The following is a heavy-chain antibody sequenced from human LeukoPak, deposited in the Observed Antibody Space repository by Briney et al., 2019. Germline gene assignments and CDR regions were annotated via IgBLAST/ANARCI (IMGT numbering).Heavy chain of an antibody. CDR3: ARVPKHYSPYWYFDL. CDR2: IYYSGST. J-gene: IGHJ2*01. D-gene: IGHD3-10*01. Sequence: SETLSLTCTVSGGSISSYYWSWIRQPPGKGLEWIGYIYYSGSTHYNPSLKRRVTISVDTSKNQFSLKLSSVTAADTAVYYCARVPKHYSPYWYFDLWGRGTLVTVSS. CDR1: GGSISSYY. V-gene: IGHV4-59*01.